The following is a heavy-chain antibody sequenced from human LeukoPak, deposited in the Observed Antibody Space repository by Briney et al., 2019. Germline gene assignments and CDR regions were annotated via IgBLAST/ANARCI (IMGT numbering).Heavy chain of an antibody. D-gene: IGHD6-19*01. CDR3: AKDFDSSGWYRLSAFDI. J-gene: IGHJ3*02. CDR2: IKQDGSEK. CDR1: GFTFSSYW. Sequence: GGSLRLSCAASGFTFSSYWMSWVRQAPGKGLEWVANIKQDGSEKYYVDSVKGRCTISRNNSKNTLYLQMNSLRAEDTAVYYCAKDFDSSGWYRLSAFDIWGQGTMVTVSS. V-gene: IGHV3-7*03.